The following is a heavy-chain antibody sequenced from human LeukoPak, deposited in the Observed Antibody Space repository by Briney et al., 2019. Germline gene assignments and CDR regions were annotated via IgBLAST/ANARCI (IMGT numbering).Heavy chain of an antibody. D-gene: IGHD3-22*01. J-gene: IGHJ4*02. CDR2: ISWNSGSI. CDR1: GFTFDDYA. V-gene: IGHV3-9*01. CDR3: AKVGYYDSSGRSGYFDY. Sequence: GGSLRLSCAASGFTFDDYAMHWVRQAPGKGLEWVSGISWNSGSIGYADSVKGRFTISRDNAKNSLYLQMNSLRAEDTALYYCAKVGYYDSSGRSGYFDYWGQGTLVTVSS.